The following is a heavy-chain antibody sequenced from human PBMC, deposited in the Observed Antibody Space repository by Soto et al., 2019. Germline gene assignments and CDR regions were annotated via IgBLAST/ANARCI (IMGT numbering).Heavy chain of an antibody. Sequence: GGSLRLSCAASGFTFSSYAMSWVRQAPGKGLEWVSAISGSGGSTYYADSVKGRFTISRDNSKNTLYLQMNSLRAEDTAVYYCARDRSLTGYYMALDYWGQGTLVTVSS. CDR2: ISGSGGST. D-gene: IGHD3-9*01. CDR3: ARDRSLTGYYMALDY. V-gene: IGHV3-23*01. CDR1: GFTFSSYA. J-gene: IGHJ4*02.